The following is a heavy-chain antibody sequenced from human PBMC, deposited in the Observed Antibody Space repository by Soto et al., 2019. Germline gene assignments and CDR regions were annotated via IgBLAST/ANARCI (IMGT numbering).Heavy chain of an antibody. Sequence: QVQLVQSGAEVKKPGASVKVSCKTAGYTFTSYHISWVRLAPGQGLEWMGWISAYNTNTNYAQKFQGRVTMTTDTLTSTAYMELRSLRSDDTAVYYCARDTPPTDYWGQGTLVTVSS. J-gene: IGHJ4*02. CDR2: ISAYNTNT. CDR3: ARDTPPTDY. CDR1: GYTFTSYH. V-gene: IGHV1-18*01.